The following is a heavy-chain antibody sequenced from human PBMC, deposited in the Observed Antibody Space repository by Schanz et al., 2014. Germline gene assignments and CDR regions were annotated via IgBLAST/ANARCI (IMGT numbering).Heavy chain of an antibody. V-gene: IGHV4-30-4*07. CDR3: ARGGRTTYNYYYGMDV. J-gene: IGHJ6*02. CDR1: GGSISSGGYS. CDR2: IYYSGST. Sequence: QLQESGPGLVKPSQTLSLTCAVSGGSISSGGYSWNWIRQPPGKGLEWIVYIYYSGSTYYNPSLKRRVTITVDTSKNQFPLKLSSVTAADTAVYYCARGGRTTYNYYYGMDVWGQGTTVTVSS. D-gene: IGHD1-1*01.